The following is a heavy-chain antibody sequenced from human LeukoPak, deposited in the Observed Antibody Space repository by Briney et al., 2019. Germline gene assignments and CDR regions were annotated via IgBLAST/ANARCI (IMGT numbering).Heavy chain of an antibody. Sequence: ASVKVSCKASGYTFTNFGITWVRHAPGQGLEWVGWISANDGNKNYAQNLQGRLTLTTETSTTKAYMDLRSLRSDATAVYYCARTRTTGQGWGFDYWGQGTLVTVSS. D-gene: IGHD1-7*01. CDR3: ARTRTTGQGWGFDY. V-gene: IGHV1-18*01. CDR1: GYTFTNFG. CDR2: ISANDGNK. J-gene: IGHJ4*02.